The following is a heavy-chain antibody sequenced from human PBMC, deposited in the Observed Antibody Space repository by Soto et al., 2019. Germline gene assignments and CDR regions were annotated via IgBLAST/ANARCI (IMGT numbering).Heavy chain of an antibody. Sequence: PSETLSLTCTVSGGSISSYYWSWIRQPPGKGLEWIGYIYYSGSTNYNPSLKSRVTISVDTSKNQFSLKLSSVTAADTAVYYCARLRSSIAVAGMPYFDYWGQGTLVTVS. D-gene: IGHD6-19*01. CDR1: GGSISSYY. CDR3: ARLRSSIAVAGMPYFDY. CDR2: IYYSGST. V-gene: IGHV4-59*08. J-gene: IGHJ4*02.